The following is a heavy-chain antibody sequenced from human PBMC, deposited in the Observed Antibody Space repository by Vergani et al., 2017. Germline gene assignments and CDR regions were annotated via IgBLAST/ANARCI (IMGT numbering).Heavy chain of an antibody. Sequence: QLQLQESGPGLVKPSETLSLTCTVSGGSISSSSYYWGWIRQPPGKGLEWIGSIYYSGSTYYNPSLKSRVTISVDTSKNQFSLKLSSVTAADTAVYYCARAAYSSGWYSSYYYYMDVWGKGTTVTVSS. CDR2: IYYSGST. D-gene: IGHD6-19*01. J-gene: IGHJ6*03. CDR1: GGSISSSSYY. V-gene: IGHV4-39*01. CDR3: ARAAYSSGWYSSYYYYMDV.